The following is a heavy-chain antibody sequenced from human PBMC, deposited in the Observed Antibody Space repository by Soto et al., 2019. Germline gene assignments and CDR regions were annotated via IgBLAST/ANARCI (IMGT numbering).Heavy chain of an antibody. V-gene: IGHV3-21*01. J-gene: IGHJ6*02. CDR1: GFTFRSYS. Sequence: GGSLSLSCAASGFTFRSYSMNWVRQAPGEGMERVSSINRISSYICYTDSVKGRFTSSRDNAKNSLYLQMNSLRAEDTAVYYCAKAYEILTGYSADYYGMDVWGQGTTVTVSS. D-gene: IGHD3-9*01. CDR2: INRISSYI. CDR3: AKAYEILTGYSADYYGMDV.